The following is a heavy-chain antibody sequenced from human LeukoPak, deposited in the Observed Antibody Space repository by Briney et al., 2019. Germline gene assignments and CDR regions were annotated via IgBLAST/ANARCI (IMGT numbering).Heavy chain of an antibody. V-gene: IGHV3-43*01. CDR3: AKDKVVGAQGGGYYFDY. CDR2: ISWDGGTT. J-gene: IGHJ4*02. D-gene: IGHD1-26*01. CDR1: GFTFDDYT. Sequence: PGGSLRLSCAASGFTFDDYTIHWVRQAPGKGLEWVSLISWDGGTTYYADSVKGRFTISRDNSKNSLYLQMNSLRTEDTALYYCAKDKVVGAQGGGYYFDYWGQGTLVTVSS.